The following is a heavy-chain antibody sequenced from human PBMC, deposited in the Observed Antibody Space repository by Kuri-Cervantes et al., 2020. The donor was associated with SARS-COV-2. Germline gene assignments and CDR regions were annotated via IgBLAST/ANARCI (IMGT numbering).Heavy chain of an antibody. Sequence: GESLKISCKGSGYSFTSYWISWVRQMPGKGLEWMGRIDPSDSYTNYSPSIQGRVTISAGKSISTAYLQWSSLKASDTAMYYCARLYYYDNWALIDYWGQGTLVTVSS. CDR1: GYSFTSYW. J-gene: IGHJ4*02. CDR3: ARLYYYDNWALIDY. V-gene: IGHV5-10-1*01. CDR2: IDPSDSYT. D-gene: IGHD3-22*01.